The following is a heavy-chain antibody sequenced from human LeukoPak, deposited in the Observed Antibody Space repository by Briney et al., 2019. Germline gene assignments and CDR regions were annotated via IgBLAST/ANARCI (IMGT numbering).Heavy chain of an antibody. CDR1: GFTFSNAW. Sequence: GGSLRLSCAASGFTFSNAWMSWVRQAPGKGLEWVGRIKSKTDGGTTDYAAPVKGRFTISRDDSKNTLYLQMNSLKTEDTAVYYCTTTYYYDSSGYYYGDYWGQGTLVTVSS. D-gene: IGHD3-22*01. CDR2: IKSKTDGGTT. V-gene: IGHV3-15*01. CDR3: TTTYYYDSSGYYYGDY. J-gene: IGHJ4*02.